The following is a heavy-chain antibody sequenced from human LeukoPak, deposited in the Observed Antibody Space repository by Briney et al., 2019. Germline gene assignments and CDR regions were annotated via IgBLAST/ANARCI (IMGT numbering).Heavy chain of an antibody. J-gene: IGHJ4*02. CDR2: ISAHNGDT. CDR1: GYTFTSYG. CDR3: ARDLKRTVGATTTSDY. V-gene: IGHV1-18*01. Sequence: GASVKVSCKASGYTFTSYGISWARQAPGQGLEWMGWISAHNGDTNYAQKFQGRVSMTTDTSTSTGYMELRSLTSDDTAVYYCARDLKRTVGATTTSDYWGQGTLVTVCS. D-gene: IGHD1-26*01.